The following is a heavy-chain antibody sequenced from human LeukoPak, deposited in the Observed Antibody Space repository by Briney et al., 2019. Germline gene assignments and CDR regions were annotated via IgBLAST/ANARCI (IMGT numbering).Heavy chain of an antibody. Sequence: GGSLRLSCAASGFTFSDYAMSWVRQAPGKGLEWVSAISGSGDDTYYADSVKGRFTISRDNAKNTLYLQMNSLRAEDTAVYYCARDRGYTQDYWGQGTLVTVSS. CDR3: ARDRGYTQDY. D-gene: IGHD5-12*01. CDR2: ISGSGDDT. J-gene: IGHJ4*02. V-gene: IGHV3-23*01. CDR1: GFTFSDYA.